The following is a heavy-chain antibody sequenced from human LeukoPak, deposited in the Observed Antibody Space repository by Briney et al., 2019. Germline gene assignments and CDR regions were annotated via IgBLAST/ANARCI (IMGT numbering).Heavy chain of an antibody. CDR2: IYHSGST. D-gene: IGHD4-17*01. V-gene: IGHV4-38-2*02. Sequence: PSETLSLTCTVSGYSISSGYYWGWIRQPPGKGLEWIGYIYHSGSTYYNPSLKSRVTISVDRSKNQFSLKLSSVTAADTAVYYCARALATVTTRGGFDYWGQGTLVTVSS. J-gene: IGHJ4*02. CDR3: ARALATVTTRGGFDY. CDR1: GYSISSGYY.